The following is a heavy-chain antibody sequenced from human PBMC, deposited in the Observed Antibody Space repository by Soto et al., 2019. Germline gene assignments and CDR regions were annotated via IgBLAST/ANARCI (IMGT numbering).Heavy chain of an antibody. CDR3: AKGTYYYDSSGYDYFDY. V-gene: IGHV3-23*01. J-gene: IGHJ4*02. CDR2: ISGSGGST. Sequence: EVQLLESGGGLVQPGGSLRLSCAASGFTFSSYAMSWVRQAPGKGLEWVSAISGSGGSTYYADSVKGRFTISRDNSNNTLYLQMNSLRAEDTAVYYCAKGTYYYDSSGYDYFDYWGQGTLVTVSS. CDR1: GFTFSSYA. D-gene: IGHD3-22*01.